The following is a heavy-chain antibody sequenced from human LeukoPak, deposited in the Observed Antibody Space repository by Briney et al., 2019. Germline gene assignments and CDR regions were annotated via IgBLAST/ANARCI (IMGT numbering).Heavy chain of an antibody. D-gene: IGHD3-22*01. CDR2: ISYDGSNK. CDR1: GFTFSNYG. J-gene: IGHJ4*02. Sequence: PGGSLRLSCAASGFTFSNYGMHWVRQAPGKGLEWVAVISYDGSNKYYADSVKGRFTISRDNSKNTLYLQMNSLRAEDTAVYYCATVSSGPRGSYWGQGTLVTVSS. CDR3: ATVSSGPRGSY. V-gene: IGHV3-30*03.